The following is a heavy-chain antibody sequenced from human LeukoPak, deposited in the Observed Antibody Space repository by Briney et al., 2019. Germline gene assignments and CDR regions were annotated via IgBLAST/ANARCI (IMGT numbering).Heavy chain of an antibody. CDR1: GYTFIAYY. Sequence: ASVKVSCKSSGYTFIAYYMQWVRQAPGQGLDWMGWINPNSGDTKYAQKFQGRVTMTRDTSISTVYMEMSRLRSDDTAVYYCARDGYSSGWDSWGQGTLVTVSS. V-gene: IGHV1-2*02. J-gene: IGHJ4*02. CDR2: INPNSGDT. CDR3: ARDGYSSGWDS. D-gene: IGHD6-19*01.